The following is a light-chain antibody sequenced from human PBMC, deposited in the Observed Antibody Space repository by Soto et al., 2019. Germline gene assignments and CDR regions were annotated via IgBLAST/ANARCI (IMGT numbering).Light chain of an antibody. CDR1: ESVSFN. CDR3: QVYQNWLYT. Sequence: EIVMTQSPATLSVSPGERATLSCRASESVSFNLAWYQHKPGQAPRLLMYGASIRATGIPARFSGSGSGTEFTLTISSLQSEDFAVYYCQVYQNWLYTFGQGTRLEI. CDR2: GAS. J-gene: IGKJ5*01. V-gene: IGKV3-15*01.